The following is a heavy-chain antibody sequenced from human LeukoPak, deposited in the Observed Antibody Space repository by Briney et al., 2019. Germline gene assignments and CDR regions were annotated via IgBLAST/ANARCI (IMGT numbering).Heavy chain of an antibody. CDR3: ARKPGYYYDSSGYQGYMDV. V-gene: IGHV5-51*01. D-gene: IGHD3-22*01. Sequence: GESLKISCKGSGYSFTSYWIGWARQMPGKGLEWMGIIYPGDSDTRYSPSFQGQVTISADKSISTAYLQWSSLKASDTAMYYCARKPGYYYDSSGYQGYMDVWGKGTTVTVSS. J-gene: IGHJ6*03. CDR2: IYPGDSDT. CDR1: GYSFTSYW.